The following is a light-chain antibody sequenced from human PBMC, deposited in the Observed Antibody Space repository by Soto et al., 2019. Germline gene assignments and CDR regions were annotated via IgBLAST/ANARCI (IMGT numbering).Light chain of an antibody. J-gene: IGKJ1*01. V-gene: IGKV3-11*01. CDR2: DAS. Sequence: EIVLTKSPATLSLSPGERATLSCRAGQSVSSYLAWYQQKPGQAPRLLIYDASNRATGIPARFSGSGSGTDFTLTISSLEPEDFAVYYSQQRSNWPPWTFGQGTTVDIK. CDR3: QQRSNWPPWT. CDR1: QSVSSY.